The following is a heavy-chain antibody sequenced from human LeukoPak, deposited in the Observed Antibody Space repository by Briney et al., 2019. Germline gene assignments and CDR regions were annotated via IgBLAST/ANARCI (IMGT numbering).Heavy chain of an antibody. CDR1: GFTFSSYW. V-gene: IGHV3-74*01. J-gene: IGHJ4*02. CDR2: THSDGSST. CDR3: ARAFRPDY. D-gene: IGHD2/OR15-2a*01. Sequence: PGECLRLSCAASGFTFSSYWMHWVRQAPGKGLVWVSRTHSDGSSTSYADSVKGRFTISRDNAKNTLYLQMNSLRAEDTAVYYCARAFRPDYWGEGTLVT.